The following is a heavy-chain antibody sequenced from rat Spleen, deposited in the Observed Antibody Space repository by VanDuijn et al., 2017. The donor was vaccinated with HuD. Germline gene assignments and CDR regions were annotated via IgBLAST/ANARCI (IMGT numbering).Heavy chain of an antibody. D-gene: IGHD1-2*01. V-gene: IGHV5-27*01. J-gene: IGHJ2*01. CDR3: TTESSNKEGFDY. Sequence: EVLLVESDGGLVQPGRSLKLSCAASGFTFDDYGMAWVRQAPTKGLEWVASITTGGGNTYYRDSVKGRFTISRDNAKSTLSLQMDSLRSEDTATYYCTTESSNKEGFDYWGQGVMVTVSS. CDR2: ITTGGGNT. CDR1: GFTFDDYG.